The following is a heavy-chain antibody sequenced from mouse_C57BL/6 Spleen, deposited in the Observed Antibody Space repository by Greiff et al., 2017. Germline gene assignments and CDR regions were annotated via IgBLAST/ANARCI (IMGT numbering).Heavy chain of an antibody. D-gene: IGHD1-1*01. Sequence: VQLQQSGPELVKPGASVKISCKASGYAFSSSWMNWVQQRPGKGLEWIGRIYPGDGDTNYTGKFKGKATLTADKSSSTAYMQLSSLTSEDSAVYFCARGDDGSSYWYFEVWGTGTTVTVSS. J-gene: IGHJ1*03. CDR3: ARGDDGSSYWYFEV. CDR2: IYPGDGDT. V-gene: IGHV1-82*01. CDR1: GYAFSSSW.